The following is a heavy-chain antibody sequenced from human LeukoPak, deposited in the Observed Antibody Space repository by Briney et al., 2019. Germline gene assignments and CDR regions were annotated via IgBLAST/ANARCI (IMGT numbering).Heavy chain of an antibody. J-gene: IGHJ4*01. D-gene: IGHD5-18*01. Sequence: PSETLSLTCTVSGGSISSSSYYWGWIRQPPGTGLEWIRCIYYSGNTYYNPSLKSRVTISVDTTKNHFSLKLSSVTAADTAVYYCARLNTAMVHFDYCGQGTLVIVS. CDR1: GGSISSSSYY. V-gene: IGHV4-39*02. CDR2: IYYSGNT. CDR3: ARLNTAMVHFDY.